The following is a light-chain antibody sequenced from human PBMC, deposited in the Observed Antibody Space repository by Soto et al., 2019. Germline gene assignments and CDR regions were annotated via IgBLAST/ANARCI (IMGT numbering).Light chain of an antibody. CDR3: CSFAGSNSWV. Sequence: QSVLTQPASVSGSPGQSITISCTGSSSDVGTYDLVSWYQHHTGAAPKLMIYEATRRPSGISNRFSGSKSGNTASLTISGLQAEDEADYYCCSFAGSNSWVFGGGTKLTVL. J-gene: IGLJ3*02. V-gene: IGLV2-23*01. CDR2: EAT. CDR1: SSDVGTYDL.